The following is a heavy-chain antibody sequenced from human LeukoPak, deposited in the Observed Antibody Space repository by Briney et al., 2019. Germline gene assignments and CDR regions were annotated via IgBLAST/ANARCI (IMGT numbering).Heavy chain of an antibody. D-gene: IGHD3-10*01. CDR3: ARGRWFGELFYYYYYMDV. CDR2: IIPIFGTA. CDR1: GGTFSSYA. Sequence: SVKVSCKASGGTFSSYAISWVRQAPGQGLEWMGGIIPIFGTANYAQKFQGRVTITADKSTSTAYMELSSLRSEDTAVYYCARGRWFGELFYYYYYMDVWGKGTTVTVSS. V-gene: IGHV1-69*06. J-gene: IGHJ6*03.